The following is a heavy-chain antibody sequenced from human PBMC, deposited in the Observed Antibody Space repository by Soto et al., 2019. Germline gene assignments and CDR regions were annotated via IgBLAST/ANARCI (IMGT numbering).Heavy chain of an antibody. CDR2: IYHSGST. V-gene: IGHV4-38-2*02. D-gene: IGHD6-13*01. CDR1: GYSISSGYY. Sequence: PSETLSLTCAVSGYSISSGYYWGWIRQPPGKGLEWIGSIYHSGSTYYNPSLKSRVTISVDTSKNQFSLKLSSVTAADTAVYYCARDSSSWYGDYYYGMDVWGQGTTVTVSS. CDR3: ARDSSSWYGDYYYGMDV. J-gene: IGHJ6*02.